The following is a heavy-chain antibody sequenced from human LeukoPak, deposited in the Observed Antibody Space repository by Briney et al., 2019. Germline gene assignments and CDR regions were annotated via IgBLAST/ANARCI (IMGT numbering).Heavy chain of an antibody. CDR1: GFTFGNYA. Sequence: AGGSLRLSCAASGFTFGNYAMNWVRQAAGKGLEWVSTISGTGSSTYYADSAKGRFTISRDNSKDTLFLQLNSLTAADTAMYFCAKASVAIPQYCNSWGQGTLVTVSS. J-gene: IGHJ5*02. D-gene: IGHD2-2*02. V-gene: IGHV3-23*01. CDR3: AKASVAIPQYCNS. CDR2: ISGTGSST.